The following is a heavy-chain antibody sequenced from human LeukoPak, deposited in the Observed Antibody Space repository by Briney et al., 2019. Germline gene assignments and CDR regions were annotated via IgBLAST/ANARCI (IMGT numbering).Heavy chain of an antibody. Sequence: GGSLRLSCAASGFTFSSYWMSWVRQAPGKGLEWVANIKQDGSEKYYVDSVKGRFTISRDNAKNSLYLQMNSLRAEDTAVYYCARVAATPVFGYYGMDVWGQGTTVTVSS. D-gene: IGHD2-15*01. CDR3: ARVAATPVFGYYGMDV. CDR2: IKQDGSEK. J-gene: IGHJ6*02. V-gene: IGHV3-7*03. CDR1: GFTFSSYW.